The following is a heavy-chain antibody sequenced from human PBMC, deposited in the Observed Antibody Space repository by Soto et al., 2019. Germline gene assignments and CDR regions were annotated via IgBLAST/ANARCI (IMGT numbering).Heavy chain of an antibody. J-gene: IGHJ4*02. Sequence: ASVKVSCKASGYTFTSYGISWVRQAPGQGLEWMGWISAYNGSTNYNPSLKSRVTISVDTSKNQFSLKLSSVTAADTAVYYCARGRYSSGWTDYWGQGTLVTVSS. CDR3: ARGRYSSGWTDY. V-gene: IGHV1-18*04. CDR2: ISAYNGST. CDR1: GYTFTSYG. D-gene: IGHD6-19*01.